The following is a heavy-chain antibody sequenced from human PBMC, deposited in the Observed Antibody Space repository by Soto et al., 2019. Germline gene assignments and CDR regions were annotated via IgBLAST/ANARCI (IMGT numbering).Heavy chain of an antibody. V-gene: IGHV3-74*01. J-gene: IGHJ4*02. D-gene: IGHD6-13*01. CDR3: ARDLLPGAGLPTAAGPDY. Sequence: GGSLRLSCAASGFTFSSYWMHWVRQAPGKGLVWVSRINSDGSSTSYADSVKGRFTISRDNAKNTLYLQMNSLRAEDTAVYYCARDLLPGAGLPTAAGPDYWGQGTLVTVSS. CDR1: GFTFSSYW. CDR2: INSDGSST.